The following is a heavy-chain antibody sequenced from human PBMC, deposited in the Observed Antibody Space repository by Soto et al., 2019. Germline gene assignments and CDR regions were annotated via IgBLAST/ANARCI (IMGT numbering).Heavy chain of an antibody. CDR1: GFTFSSYG. V-gene: IGHV3-30*18. D-gene: IGHD2-15*01. CDR2: ISYDGSNK. J-gene: IGHJ4*02. CDR3: AKDRARYCGGGSCYSIFDY. Sequence: QVQLVESGGGVVQPGRPLRLSCAASGFTFSSYGMHWVRQAPGKGLEWVAVISYDGSNKYYADSVKGRFTISRDNSKNTLYLLMNSLRAEDTAVYYCAKDRARYCGGGSCYSIFDYWGQGTLVTVSS.